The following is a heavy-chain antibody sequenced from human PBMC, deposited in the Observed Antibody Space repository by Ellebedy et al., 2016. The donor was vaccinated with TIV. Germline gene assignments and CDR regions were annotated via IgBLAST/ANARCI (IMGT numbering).Heavy chain of an antibody. J-gene: IGHJ3*02. CDR3: ARTPSDSRGYYSRTFDI. CDR1: GFTFSTYA. Sequence: GGSLRLSCAASGFTFSTYAMTWVRQAPGKGLEWVSAINSPGTGSYYVDSVKGRFTISRDNSQNTLYLQMNSLRAEDTAVYYCARTPSDSRGYYSRTFDIWGQGTMVTVSP. CDR2: INSPGTGS. V-gene: IGHV3-23*05. D-gene: IGHD3-22*01.